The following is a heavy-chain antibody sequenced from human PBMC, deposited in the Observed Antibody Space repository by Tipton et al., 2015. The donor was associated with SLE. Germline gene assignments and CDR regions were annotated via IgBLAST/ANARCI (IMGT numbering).Heavy chain of an antibody. Sequence: TLSLTCTVSGGSISSYYWSWIRQPPGKGLEWIGYIYYSGSTNYNPSLKSRVTISVDTSRNHFSLKLSSVTAADTAVYFCAREERNGHLNYLDFWGQGTLVPVSS. CDR3: AREERNGHLNYLDF. CDR2: IYYSGST. J-gene: IGHJ4*02. CDR1: GGSISSYY. V-gene: IGHV4-59*12. D-gene: IGHD2-8*01.